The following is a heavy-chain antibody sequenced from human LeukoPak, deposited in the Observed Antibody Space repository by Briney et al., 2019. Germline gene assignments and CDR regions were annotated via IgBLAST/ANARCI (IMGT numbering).Heavy chain of an antibody. CDR2: INPNSGGT. Sequence: ASVKVSCKASGYTFTGYYMHWVRQAPGLGLEWMGWINPNSGGTNYAQKFQGWVTMTRDTSISTAYMELSRLRSDDTAVYYCARGEGSLLEPFDYWGQGTLVTVSS. J-gene: IGHJ4*02. D-gene: IGHD1-26*01. V-gene: IGHV1-2*04. CDR3: ARGEGSLLEPFDY. CDR1: GYTFTGYY.